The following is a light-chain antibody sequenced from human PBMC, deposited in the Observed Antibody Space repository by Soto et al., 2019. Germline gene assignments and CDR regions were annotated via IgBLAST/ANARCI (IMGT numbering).Light chain of an antibody. J-gene: IGKJ1*01. Sequence: IVLTQSPGTLSLSPGEAATLSFRASQRVISSYLAWFQQRPGRAPRLLIYGASKRATGIPDRFTGSGSGTDFALTISRLEPEDFAVYYCQQYVTYPWTFGQGSKVDIK. CDR2: GAS. CDR3: QQYVTYPWT. CDR1: QRVISSY. V-gene: IGKV3-20*01.